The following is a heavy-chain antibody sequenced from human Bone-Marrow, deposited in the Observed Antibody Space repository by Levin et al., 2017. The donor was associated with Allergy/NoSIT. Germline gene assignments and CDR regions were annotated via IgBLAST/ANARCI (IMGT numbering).Heavy chain of an antibody. CDR2: INPPGGST. J-gene: IGHJ4*02. D-gene: IGHD3-22*01. V-gene: IGHV1-46*01. CDR3: ARDLGPYDSSGYYPY. CDR1: EYTFTNYY. Sequence: GESLKISCKASEYTFTNYYIHWVRKAPGHGLEWMGIINPPGGSTTYAQKFPGRVTMTRDTSTTTVYMALSSLKAEDTAVYFCARDLGPYDSSGYYPYWGQVTLVTVSS.